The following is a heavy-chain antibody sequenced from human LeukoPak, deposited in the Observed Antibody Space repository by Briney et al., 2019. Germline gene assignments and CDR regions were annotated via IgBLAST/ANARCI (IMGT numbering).Heavy chain of an antibody. Sequence: PGGSLRLSCAASGFTFSSYAMSWVRQAPGKGLEWVSSISSSSYIYYADSVKGRFTISRDNAKNSLYLQMNSLRAEDTAVYYCARTYSSSWSGTRGFDPWGQGTLVTVSS. CDR2: ISSSSYI. D-gene: IGHD6-13*01. J-gene: IGHJ5*02. V-gene: IGHV3-21*01. CDR3: ARTYSSSWSGTRGFDP. CDR1: GFTFSSYA.